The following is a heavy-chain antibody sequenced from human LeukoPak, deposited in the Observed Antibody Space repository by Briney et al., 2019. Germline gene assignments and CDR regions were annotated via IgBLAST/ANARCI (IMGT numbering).Heavy chain of an antibody. V-gene: IGHV1-8*01. Sequence: ASVKVSCKASGYTFTSYDINWVRQATGQGLEWMGWMNPNSGNTGYAQKFQGRVTTTRNTSISTAYMELSSLRSEDTAVYYCARVGTRGPWFDPWGQGTLVTVSS. CDR2: MNPNSGNT. CDR1: GYTFTSYD. D-gene: IGHD7-27*01. J-gene: IGHJ5*02. CDR3: ARVGTRGPWFDP.